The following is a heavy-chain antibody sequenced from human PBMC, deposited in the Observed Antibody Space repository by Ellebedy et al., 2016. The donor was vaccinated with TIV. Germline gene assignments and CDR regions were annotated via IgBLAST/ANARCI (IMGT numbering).Heavy chain of an antibody. CDR2: VYYSGRP. V-gene: IGHV4-39*01. D-gene: IGHD3-9*01. Sequence: MPSETLSLTCGVSGGSVSTTKYYWAWLRQPPGKGLEWIGSVYYSGRPYYNPSFKSRVTLSADTSKNQFSLNLRTVSAADTGVYYCARIDPWQPIDDWGQGILVTVSS. J-gene: IGHJ4*02. CDR3: ARIDPWQPIDD. CDR1: GGSVSTTKYY.